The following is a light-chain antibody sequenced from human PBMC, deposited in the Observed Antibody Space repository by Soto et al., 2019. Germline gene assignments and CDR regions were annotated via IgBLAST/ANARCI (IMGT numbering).Light chain of an antibody. Sequence: EFVLTQSPGTLSLSPGERATLSCRASQTVRNNYLAWYQQKPGQAPRLLIYDASSRATGIPDRFSGGGSGTDFTLTISRLEPEDFAVDDCQQFSSYPLTVGGGTKVDIK. CDR1: QTVRNNY. CDR2: DAS. J-gene: IGKJ4*01. CDR3: QQFSSYPLT. V-gene: IGKV3-20*01.